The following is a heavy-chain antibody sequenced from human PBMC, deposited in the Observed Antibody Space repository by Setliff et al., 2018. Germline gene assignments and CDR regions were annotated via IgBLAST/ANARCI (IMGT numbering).Heavy chain of an antibody. CDR3: ARDILLVEGVSVTGCWFDP. J-gene: IGHJ5*02. D-gene: IGHD3-9*01. Sequence: GASVKVSCKASGYTFTNYGVTWVQQAPGQGLEWMGWISPYSGNTYYAPELQGRVTLTTDTSTTTAYLELRSLTSDDTAVYYCARDILLVEGVSVTGCWFDPWGQGALVTVS. CDR2: ISPYSGNT. CDR1: GYTFTNYG. V-gene: IGHV1-18*01.